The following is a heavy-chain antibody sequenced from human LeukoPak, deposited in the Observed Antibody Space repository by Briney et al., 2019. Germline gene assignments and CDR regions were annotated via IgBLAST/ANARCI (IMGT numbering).Heavy chain of an antibody. D-gene: IGHD7-27*01. CDR2: ISYDGSNK. V-gene: IGHV3-30*18. CDR3: AKDLRDWGSDYFDY. CDR1: GFTFSSYG. J-gene: IGHJ4*02. Sequence: GGSLRLSCAASGFTFSSYGMHWVRQAPGKGLEWVAVISYDGSNKYYADSVKGRFTISRDNSKNTLYLQMNSLRAEDTAVYYCAKDLRDWGSDYFDYWGQGTLVTVSS.